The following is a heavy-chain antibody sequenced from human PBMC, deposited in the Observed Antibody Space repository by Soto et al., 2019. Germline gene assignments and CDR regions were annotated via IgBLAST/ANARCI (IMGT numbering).Heavy chain of an antibody. J-gene: IGHJ6*02. V-gene: IGHV1-46*01. CDR2: INPSGGST. CDR1: GYTFTGYY. Sequence: SVNVSCKASGYTFTGYYMHWVLQAPGQGLEWMGIINPSGGSTSYAQKFQGRVTMTRDTSTSTVYMELSSLRSEDTAVYYCARAGLGAAQYYYYGMDVWGQGTTVTVSS. D-gene: IGHD1-26*01. CDR3: ARAGLGAAQYYYYGMDV.